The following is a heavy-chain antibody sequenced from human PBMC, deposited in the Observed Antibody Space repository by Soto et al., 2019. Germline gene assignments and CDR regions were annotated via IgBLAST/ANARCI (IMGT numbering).Heavy chain of an antibody. V-gene: IGHV3-30*03. CDR3: ATGSTAMTYFDY. D-gene: IGHD5-18*01. CDR1: GFTFSSYG. CDR2: ISYDGSNK. Sequence: QVQLVESGGGVVQPGRSLRLSCAASGFTFSSYGMHWVRQAPGKGLEWVAVISYDGSNKYYADSVEGRFTISRDNSKNTLYLQMNSLRAEDTAVYYCATGSTAMTYFDYWGQGTLVTVSS. J-gene: IGHJ4*02.